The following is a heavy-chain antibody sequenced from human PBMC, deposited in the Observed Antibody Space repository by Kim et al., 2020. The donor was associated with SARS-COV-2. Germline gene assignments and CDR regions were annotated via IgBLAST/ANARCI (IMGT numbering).Heavy chain of an antibody. CDR1: GYTFTSYA. V-gene: IGHV7-4-1*02. J-gene: IGHJ5*02. CDR2: INTNTGNP. CDR3: ARDLPPYYYGSGSYHWFDP. D-gene: IGHD3-10*01. Sequence: ASVKVSCKASGYTFTSYAMNWVRQAPGQGLEWMGWINTNTGNPTYAQGFTGRFVFSLDTSVSTAYLQISSLKAEDTAVYYCARDLPPYYYGSGSYHWFDPWGQGTLVTVSS.